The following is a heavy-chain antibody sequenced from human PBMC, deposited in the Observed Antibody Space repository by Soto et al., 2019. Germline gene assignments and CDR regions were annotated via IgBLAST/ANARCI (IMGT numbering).Heavy chain of an antibody. D-gene: IGHD5-12*01. CDR2: FDPDNGET. V-gene: IGHV1-24*01. CDR3: ASPYLGYSGYDF. J-gene: IGHJ2*01. CDR1: GYTLTELS. Sequence: ASVKVSCKVSGYTLTELSMHWVRQAPGKGLELMGGFDPDNGETIYAQKFQGKVTMTDDTSTDTAYMVLSSMRSEETAMYYCASPYLGYSGYDFWALGSLHTVTS.